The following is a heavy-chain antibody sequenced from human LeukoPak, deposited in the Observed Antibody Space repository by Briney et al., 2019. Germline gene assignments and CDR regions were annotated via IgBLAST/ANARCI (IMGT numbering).Heavy chain of an antibody. CDR1: GFTFSSYG. CDR3: AKGGGYEAQYYYYYLDV. J-gene: IGHJ6*03. V-gene: IGHV3-30*02. D-gene: IGHD5-12*01. Sequence: QTGGSLRLSCGVSGFTFSSYGMHWVRQAPGKGVEWVAYIRYDGSNKYYADSVKGRFTISRDNSKNTLYLQMKSLRAEDTAVYYCAKGGGYEAQYYYYYLDVWGKGTTVTISS. CDR2: IRYDGSNK.